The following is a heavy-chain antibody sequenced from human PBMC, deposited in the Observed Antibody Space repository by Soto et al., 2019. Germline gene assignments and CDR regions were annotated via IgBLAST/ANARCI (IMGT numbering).Heavy chain of an antibody. V-gene: IGHV1-8*01. Sequence: ASVKVSCKASGYTLTSYDINWVRQATGQGLEWMGWMNPNSGNTGYAQKFQGRVTMTRNTSISTAYMELSSLRSEDTAVYYCARYCSGGSCYSVAVNAFDIWGQGTMVTVSS. CDR2: MNPNSGNT. D-gene: IGHD2-15*01. CDR1: GYTLTSYD. CDR3: ARYCSGGSCYSVAVNAFDI. J-gene: IGHJ3*02.